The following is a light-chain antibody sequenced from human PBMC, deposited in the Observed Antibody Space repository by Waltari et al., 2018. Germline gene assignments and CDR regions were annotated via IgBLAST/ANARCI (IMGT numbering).Light chain of an antibody. Sequence: DIQMTQSPSSLSASVGDTVHITCRASQGISSYLNWFQQKPGKAPKLLIYAATTLQSGVPSRFSGSGSGTEFTLTISSLQPEDFAAYYCLQHNSYPFTFGPGTKLDIK. CDR2: AAT. CDR3: LQHNSYPFT. V-gene: IGKV1-17*01. CDR1: QGISSY. J-gene: IGKJ3*01.